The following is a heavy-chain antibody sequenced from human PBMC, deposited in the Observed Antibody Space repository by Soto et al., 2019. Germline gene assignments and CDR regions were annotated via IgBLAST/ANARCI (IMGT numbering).Heavy chain of an antibody. CDR2: TYYRSKWYN. CDR3: ARVGSGYYGMDV. CDR1: GDSVSSSSAA. D-gene: IGHD3-3*01. J-gene: IGHJ6*02. Sequence: PSQTLSLTCDICGDSVSSSSAAWNWIRQSPSRGLEWLGRTYYRSKWYNDYVVSVKSRISINPDTSKNQFSLQLNSVTPEDTAVYYCARVGSGYYGMDVWGQGTTVTVSS. V-gene: IGHV6-1*01.